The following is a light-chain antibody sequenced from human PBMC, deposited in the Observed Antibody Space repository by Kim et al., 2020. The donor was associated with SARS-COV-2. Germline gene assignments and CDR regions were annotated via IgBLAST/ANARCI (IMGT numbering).Light chain of an antibody. Sequence: ATVKLTCTLSSGHSSDANEWHQRQPEKGPGYLMKVNRDGSHSKGDGIPDRCSGYSSGAERYLTISSLKSEDEADYYCQTWGSGIRVFGGGTQLTVL. CDR3: QTWGSGIRV. CDR1: SGHSSDA. CDR2: VNRDGSH. V-gene: IGLV4-69*01. J-gene: IGLJ3*02.